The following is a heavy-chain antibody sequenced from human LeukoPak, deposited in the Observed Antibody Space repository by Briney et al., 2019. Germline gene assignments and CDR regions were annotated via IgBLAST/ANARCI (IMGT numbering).Heavy chain of an antibody. V-gene: IGHV3-48*01. CDR1: RFTFSSYS. CDR3: ARASQQWLAGNYYYFMDV. J-gene: IGHJ6*03. CDR2: ISSVISTM. Sequence: GESLRLSCAASRFTFSSYSMNWVRQAPGKGLEWVSYISSVISTMYYADSVKGRFTISRDNAKNSLYLQMKSLRAEDTAVYYCARASQQWLAGNYYYFMDVWGKGTTVTVSS. D-gene: IGHD6-19*01.